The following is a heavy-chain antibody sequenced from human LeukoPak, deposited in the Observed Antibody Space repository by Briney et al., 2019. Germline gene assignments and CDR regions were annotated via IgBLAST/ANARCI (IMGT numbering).Heavy chain of an antibody. Sequence: RASETLSLTCNVSGVSITSGNDYWGWIRQPRGKGLEWIANIYTGGSTYYNPALQNRAAISIDTSKDQFFLRLTSLTAADTAVYYCARSRGVPRWFGPWGRGTLVTVSS. CDR3: ARSRGVPRWFGP. CDR2: IYTGGST. J-gene: IGHJ5*02. D-gene: IGHD3-10*01. CDR1: GVSITSGNDY. V-gene: IGHV4-39*07.